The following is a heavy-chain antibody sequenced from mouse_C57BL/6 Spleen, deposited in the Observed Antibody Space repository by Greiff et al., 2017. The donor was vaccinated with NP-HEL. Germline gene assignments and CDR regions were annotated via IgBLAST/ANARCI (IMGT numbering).Heavy chain of an antibody. CDR3: ARSYYSNLYAMDY. D-gene: IGHD2-5*01. J-gene: IGHJ4*01. CDR2: ISDGGSYT. Sequence: EVQLVESGGGLVKPGGSLKLSCAASGFTFSSYAMSWVRQTPEKRLEWVATISDGGSYTYYLDKVKGRFTISRDNAKNNLYLQMSHLKSEDTAMYYCARSYYSNLYAMDYWGQGTSVTVSS. CDR1: GFTFSSYA. V-gene: IGHV5-4*01.